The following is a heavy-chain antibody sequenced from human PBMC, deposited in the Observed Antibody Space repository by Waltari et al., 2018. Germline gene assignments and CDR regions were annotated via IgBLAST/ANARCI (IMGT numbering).Heavy chain of an antibody. CDR1: GYTFTDYY. V-gene: IGHV1-2*04. CDR2: INPNNGDT. J-gene: IGHJ4*02. Sequence: QVQLVQSGAEVKRPGASVRVSCKSSGYTFTDYYLHWVRQAPGQGLEWMAWINPNNGDTTVAQKFQGWVTVTRDTSINTGFLEVTRLKSDDAAVYFCARGSVTADHWGQGTLVIVSS. CDR3: ARGSVTADH. D-gene: IGHD2-21*02.